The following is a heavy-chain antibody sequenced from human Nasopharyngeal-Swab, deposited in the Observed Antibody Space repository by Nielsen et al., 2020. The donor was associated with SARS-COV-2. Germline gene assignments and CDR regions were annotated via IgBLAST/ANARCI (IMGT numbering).Heavy chain of an antibody. Sequence: ASVKVSCKVSGYTLTELSMHWVRQAPGKGLEWMGGFDPDDGETIYAQKFQGRVTMTEDTSTDTAYMELSSLRSEDTAVYYCATGDPTVTTSNWFDPWGQGTLVTVSS. J-gene: IGHJ5*02. CDR2: FDPDDGET. CDR1: GYTLTELS. D-gene: IGHD4-17*01. CDR3: ATGDPTVTTSNWFDP. V-gene: IGHV1-24*01.